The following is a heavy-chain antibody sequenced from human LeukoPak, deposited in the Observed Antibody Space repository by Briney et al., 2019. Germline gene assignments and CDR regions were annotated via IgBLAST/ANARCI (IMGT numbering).Heavy chain of an antibody. CDR3: ARDLPLERHYYYYMDV. CDR1: GGTFSSYA. CDR2: IIPIFGTA. J-gene: IGHJ6*03. V-gene: IGHV1-69*05. Sequence: SVKVSCKASGGTFSSYAISWVRQAPGQGLEWMGGIIPIFGTANYAQKFQGRVTITTDESTSTAYMELSSLRSEDTAVYYCARDLPLERHYYYYMDVWGKGTTVTVSS. D-gene: IGHD1-1*01.